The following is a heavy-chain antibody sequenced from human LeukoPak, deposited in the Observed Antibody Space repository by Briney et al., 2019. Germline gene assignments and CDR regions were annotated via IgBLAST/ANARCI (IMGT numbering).Heavy chain of an antibody. J-gene: IGHJ4*02. V-gene: IGHV3-30*02. CDR2: IRYDGSNK. D-gene: IGHD3-22*01. CDR3: ARDRDGYYDSSGYYWSGYFDY. Sequence: GGSLRLSCAASGFTFSSYGMHWVRQAPGKGLEWVAFIRYDGSNKYYADSVKGRFTISRDNSKNTLYLQMNSLRPEDTAVYYCARDRDGYYDSSGYYWSGYFDYWGQGTLVTVSS. CDR1: GFTFSSYG.